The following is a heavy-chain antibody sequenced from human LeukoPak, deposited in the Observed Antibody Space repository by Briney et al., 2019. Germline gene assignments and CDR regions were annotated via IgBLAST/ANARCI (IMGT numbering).Heavy chain of an antibody. J-gene: IGHJ5*02. D-gene: IGHD6-13*01. Sequence: SQTLSLTCAISGDSVASNRVAWNWIRQSPSRGLEWLGRTYYRSKWYFNYAPSVKTRITINPDTSKNQFSLQLNSVAPDDTAVYYCARGSRVTAVDGINWFDPTGPRTLVTVSS. V-gene: IGHV6-1*01. CDR1: GDSVASNRVA. CDR3: ARGSRVTAVDGINWFDP. CDR2: TYYRSKWYF.